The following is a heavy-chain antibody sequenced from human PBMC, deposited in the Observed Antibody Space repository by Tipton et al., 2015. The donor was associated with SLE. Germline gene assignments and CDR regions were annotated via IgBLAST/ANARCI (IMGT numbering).Heavy chain of an antibody. CDR2: IYFSGSAYST. J-gene: IGHJ5*02. D-gene: IGHD3-3*02. CDR3: ARGPPFMEWERNWFDP. V-gene: IGHV4-39*07. CDR1: GDSISTTTSY. Sequence: TLSLTCTVSGDSISTTTSYWGWIRQPPGKGLEWIGDIYFSGSAYSTYYNPSLKSRVTISVDRSKNQFSLKLTSVTAADTAVYYCARGPPFMEWERNWFDPWGQGTQVTVSS.